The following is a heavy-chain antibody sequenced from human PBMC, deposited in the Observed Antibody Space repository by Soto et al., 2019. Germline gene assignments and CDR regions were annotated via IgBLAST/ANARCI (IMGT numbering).Heavy chain of an antibody. CDR2: FYYSGST. CDR1: GGSISSGSYY. V-gene: IGHV4-39*01. CDR3: ARHRAGTTSAIDY. D-gene: IGHD1-7*01. J-gene: IGHJ4*02. Sequence: PSETLSLTCTVSGGSISSGSYYWGWIRQPPGKGLEWIGSFYYSGSTHYNPSLKSRVTISVDTSKNQFSLNLSSVTAADTAVFYCARHRAGTTSAIDYWGQGILVTVSS.